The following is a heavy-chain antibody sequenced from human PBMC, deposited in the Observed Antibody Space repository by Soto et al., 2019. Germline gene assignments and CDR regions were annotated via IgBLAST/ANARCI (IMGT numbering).Heavy chain of an antibody. Sequence: QVQLVQSAAEMKKPGASVKVSCKASSYTLTSYVINWVRQAPGQGLEWMGYINTYAGNTYYAQKLQGRVTMTTDTSSTTAYMELRSLTSDHTAVYYCARIPVAGHGYYDYWGQGTLVTVSS. D-gene: IGHD6-19*01. CDR1: SYTLTSYV. V-gene: IGHV1-18*01. J-gene: IGHJ4*02. CDR3: ARIPVAGHGYYDY. CDR2: INTYAGNT.